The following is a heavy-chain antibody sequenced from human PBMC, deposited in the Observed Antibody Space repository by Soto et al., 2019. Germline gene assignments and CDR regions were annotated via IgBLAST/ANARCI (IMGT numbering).Heavy chain of an antibody. J-gene: IGHJ6*03. V-gene: IGHV3-21*01. CDR1: GFTFSSYS. CDR2: ISSSSSYI. Sequence: EVQLVESGGGLVKPGGSLRLSCAASGFTFSSYSMNWVRQAPGKGLEWVSSISSSSSYIYYADSVKGRFTISRDNAKNSLYLQMNSLRAEDTAVYYCAREKGVVVAATPGYYYYMDVWGKGTTVTVSS. D-gene: IGHD2-15*01. CDR3: AREKGVVVAATPGYYYYMDV.